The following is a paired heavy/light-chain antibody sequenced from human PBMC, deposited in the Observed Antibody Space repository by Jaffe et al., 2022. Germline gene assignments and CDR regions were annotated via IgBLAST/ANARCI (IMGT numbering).Light chain of an antibody. J-gene: IGLJ2*01. V-gene: IGLV1-40*01. CDR2: NDN. Sequence: QSVLTQPPSVSGAPGQRVTISCTGSSSNIGGNYDVHWYQQLPGTAPKLLIYNDNNRPSGVSDRFSGSKSGTSASLTIAGLQAEDEADYYCQSYDSSLSSSLFGGGTKLTVL. CDR1: SSNIGGNYD. CDR3: QSYDSSLSSSL.
Heavy chain of an antibody. V-gene: IGHV4-59*02. CDR3: GTYRGGYFDY. CDR2: IYYTGTT. Sequence: QVQLQESGPGLVRPSETLSLTCNVSGASVTGYYWSWIRQPPGKGLEWIGYIYYTGTTNYSPSLKSRVTISVHKSKNQVSLQLTSVSATDTAVYYCGTYRGGYFDYLGQGTLVTVSS. CDR1: GASVTGYY. J-gene: IGHJ4*02.